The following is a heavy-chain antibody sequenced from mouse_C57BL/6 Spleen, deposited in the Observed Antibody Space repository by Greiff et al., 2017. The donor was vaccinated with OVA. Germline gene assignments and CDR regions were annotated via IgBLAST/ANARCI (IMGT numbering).Heavy chain of an antibody. D-gene: IGHD2-2*01. V-gene: IGHV1-69*01. J-gene: IGHJ4*01. CDR2: IDPSDSYT. Sequence: VQLVESGAELVMPGASVKLSCKASGYTFTSYWMHWVKQRPGQGLEWIGEIDPSDSYTNYNQKFKGKSTLTVDKSSSTAYMQLSSLTSEDSAVYYCARGSMVTTNYAMDYWGQGTSVTVSS. CDR1: GYTFTSYW. CDR3: ARGSMVTTNYAMDY.